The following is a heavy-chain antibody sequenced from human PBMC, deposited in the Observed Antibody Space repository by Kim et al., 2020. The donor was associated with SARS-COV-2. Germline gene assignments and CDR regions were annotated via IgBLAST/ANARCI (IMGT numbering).Heavy chain of an antibody. V-gene: IGHV4-59*01. D-gene: IGHD2-2*01. Sequence: SETLSLTCTVSGGSISGYYWSWIRQPPGKGLEWIGYIYYGVSTNYNPSLRSRVTISVDTSKSQFSLRLSSVAAADAAVYYCAGSGTSSCVVDYWGQGTLVTVSS. CDR2: IYYGVST. CDR3: AGSGTSSCVVDY. J-gene: IGHJ4*02. CDR1: GGSISGYY.